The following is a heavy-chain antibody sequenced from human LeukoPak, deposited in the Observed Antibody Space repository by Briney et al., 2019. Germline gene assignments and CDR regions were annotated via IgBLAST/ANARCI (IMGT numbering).Heavy chain of an antibody. J-gene: IGHJ4*02. CDR1: GGSFSGYY. CDR3: ARGLSSGWLY. V-gene: IGHV4-34*01. CDR2: INHSGNT. Sequence: SETLSLTCALYGGSFSGYYWSWIRHPPGKRLEWSGEINHSGNTNYNPSPKRRVTLSVDTSKTQFALKLSSVTAADTAVYYCARGLSSGWLYWGQGTLVTVSP. D-gene: IGHD6-19*01.